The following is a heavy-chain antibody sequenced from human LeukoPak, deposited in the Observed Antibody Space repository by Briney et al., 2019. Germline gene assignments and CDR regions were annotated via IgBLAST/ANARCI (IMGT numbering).Heavy chain of an antibody. Sequence: SETLSLTCTVSAGSSGSGGYSWSWIRQHPGKGLEWIGNIYYSGSTYYNPYLKTRITMSIDTSKSKLSLNLSSVTAADTAVYYCAGGIGTTVRGYFDFWGQGTQVTVSS. CDR2: IYYSGST. CDR1: AGSSGSGGYS. V-gene: IGHV4-31*03. D-gene: IGHD4-11*01. J-gene: IGHJ4*02. CDR3: AGGIGTTVRGYFDF.